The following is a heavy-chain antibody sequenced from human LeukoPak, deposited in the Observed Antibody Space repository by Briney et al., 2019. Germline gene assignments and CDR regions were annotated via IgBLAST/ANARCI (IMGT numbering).Heavy chain of an antibody. CDR1: GFTFSSYA. Sequence: GGSLRLSCAASGFTFSSYAMSWVRQAPGKGLEWVSSISSSSSYIYYADSVKGRFTISRDNAKNSLYLQMNSLRAEDTAVYYCARDPNSYGFYNWFDPWGQGTLVTVSS. CDR3: ARDPNSYGFYNWFDP. J-gene: IGHJ5*02. D-gene: IGHD5-18*01. CDR2: ISSSSSYI. V-gene: IGHV3-21*01.